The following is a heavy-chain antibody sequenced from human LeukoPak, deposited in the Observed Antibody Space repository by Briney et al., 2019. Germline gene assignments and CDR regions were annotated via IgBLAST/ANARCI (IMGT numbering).Heavy chain of an antibody. J-gene: IGHJ4*02. D-gene: IGHD4-17*01. Sequence: GRSLRLSCAASGFTFDDYAMHWVRHAPGKGLEWVSGISWNSGSIGYADSVKGRFTISRDNAKNSLYLQMNSLRAEDTALYYCAKAWYGDYYFDFWGQGTLVTVSS. V-gene: IGHV3-9*01. CDR3: AKAWYGDYYFDF. CDR2: ISWNSGSI. CDR1: GFTFDDYA.